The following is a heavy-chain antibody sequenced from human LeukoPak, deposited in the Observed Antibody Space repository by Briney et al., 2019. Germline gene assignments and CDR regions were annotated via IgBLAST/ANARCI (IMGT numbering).Heavy chain of an antibody. CDR1: GGSISSYY. CDR2: IYYSGST. CDR3: ARAPTMVVTSFDY. Sequence: SETLSLTCTVSGGSISSYYWSWIRQPPGKGLEWIGYIYYSGSTNYNPSLKSRVTISVDTSKNQFSLKLSSVTAADTAVYYCARAPTMVVTSFDYWGQGTLATVSS. V-gene: IGHV4-59*01. D-gene: IGHD4-23*01. J-gene: IGHJ4*02.